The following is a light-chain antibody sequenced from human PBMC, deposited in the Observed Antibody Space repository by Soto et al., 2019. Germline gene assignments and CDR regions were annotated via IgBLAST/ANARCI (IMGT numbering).Light chain of an antibody. CDR3: QQYDRSPRT. CDR2: GAS. Sequence: EVVLTQSPGTLSLSPGERATLSCRASQSVSTSVGWYQQKPGQAPRLLIYGASNRATGIPDRFSGRGSGTDFTLTISRLEPEDFAVYYCQQYDRSPRTFGQGTKVDIK. CDR1: QSVSTS. V-gene: IGKV3-20*01. J-gene: IGKJ1*01.